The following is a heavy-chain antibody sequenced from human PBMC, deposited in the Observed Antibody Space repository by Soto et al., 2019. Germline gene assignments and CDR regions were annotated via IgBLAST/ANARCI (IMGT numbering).Heavy chain of an antibody. CDR2: IKQDGSEK. D-gene: IGHD5-18*01. Sequence: EVQLVESGGGLVQPGGSLRLSCAASGFTFSSYWMSWVRQAPGKGLEWVANIKQDGSEKYYVDSVKGRFTISRDNAKNSLSLQMNSLRAEDTAVYYCARITQLWSRYYYNYGLDVWGQGTTVTVSS. V-gene: IGHV3-7*01. CDR3: ARITQLWSRYYYNYGLDV. CDR1: GFTFSSYW. J-gene: IGHJ6*02.